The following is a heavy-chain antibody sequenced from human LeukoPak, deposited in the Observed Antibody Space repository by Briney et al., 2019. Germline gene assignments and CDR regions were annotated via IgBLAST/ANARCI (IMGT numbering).Heavy chain of an antibody. CDR2: ISAYNGNT. CDR3: ARVDGSPNY. V-gene: IGHV1-18*01. D-gene: IGHD2-15*01. Sequence: ASVKVSCKASGYTFTSYGISWVRQAPGQGLEWMGWISAYNGNTNYAQKFQGRVTITRDTSISTAYMELSSLRSEDTAVYYCARVDGSPNYWGQGTLVTVSS. CDR1: GYTFTSYG. J-gene: IGHJ4*02.